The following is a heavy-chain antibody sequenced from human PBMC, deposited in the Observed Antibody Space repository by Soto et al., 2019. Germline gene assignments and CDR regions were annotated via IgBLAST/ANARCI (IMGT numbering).Heavy chain of an antibody. J-gene: IGHJ4*02. CDR3: FRENYGFDY. V-gene: IGHV3-74*01. Sequence: EVQLVESGGGLVQPGESLRLSCAASGFTFSNYWMDWVRQGTGAGLVWVARIDQDGSGTSYADSVKGRFTISRDNAKNTGYLQMNSLRAEDTATYYCFRENYGFDYWGRGTLVTVSS. D-gene: IGHD3-16*01. CDR1: GFTFSNYW. CDR2: IDQDGSGT.